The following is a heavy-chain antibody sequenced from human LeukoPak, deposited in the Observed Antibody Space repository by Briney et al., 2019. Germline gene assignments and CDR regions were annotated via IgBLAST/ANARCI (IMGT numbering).Heavy chain of an antibody. V-gene: IGHV3-21*01. CDR3: ARDEIGYCSGGSCYSETFDY. CDR1: GFTFSSYS. J-gene: IGHJ4*02. Sequence: GALRLSCAASGFTFSSYSMNWVRQAPGKGLEWVSSISSSSSYVYYADSAKGRFTISRDNAKNSLYLQMNSLRAEDTAVYYCARDEIGYCSGGSCYSETFDYWGQGTLVTVSS. D-gene: IGHD2-15*01. CDR2: ISSSSSYV.